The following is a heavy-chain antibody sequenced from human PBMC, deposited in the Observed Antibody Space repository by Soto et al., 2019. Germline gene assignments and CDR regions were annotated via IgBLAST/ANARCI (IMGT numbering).Heavy chain of an antibody. CDR3: AHSLGGGYVYAFDV. CDR2: VYGDDDK. V-gene: IGHV2-5*02. J-gene: IGHJ3*01. CDR1: GFSLSTSGVG. D-gene: IGHD3-16*01. Sequence: QIALKESGPTLMKPTQPLTLTCTFSGFSLSTSGVGVAWIRQPPGKALEWLALVYGDDDKRYSLSLKSRLSINKDTSKNQVVLTMTTMDPVDTATYFCAHSLGGGYVYAFDVWGQGTMVTVSS.